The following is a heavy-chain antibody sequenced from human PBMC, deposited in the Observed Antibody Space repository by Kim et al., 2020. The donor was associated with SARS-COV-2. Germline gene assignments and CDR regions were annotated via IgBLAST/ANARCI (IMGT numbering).Heavy chain of an antibody. CDR3: ARDCYDSSGYYYLCAFDI. CDR1: GYTFTSYA. J-gene: IGHJ3*02. Sequence: ASVKVSCKASGYTFTSYAMHWVRQAPGQRLEWMGWINAGNGNTKYSQKFQGRVTITRDTSASTAYMELSSLRSEDTAVYYCARDCYDSSGYYYLCAFDIWGQGTMVTVSS. CDR2: INAGNGNT. V-gene: IGHV1-3*01. D-gene: IGHD3-22*01.